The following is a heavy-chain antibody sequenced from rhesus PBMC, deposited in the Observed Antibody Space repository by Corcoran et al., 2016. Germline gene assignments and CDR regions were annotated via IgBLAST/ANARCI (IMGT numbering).Heavy chain of an antibody. J-gene: IGHJ3*01. CDR2: VDPEDGET. CDR1: GYTFTDYY. Sequence: VQLVQSGAEVKKPGASVKISCKASGYTFTDYYLHWVRQAPGKGLEWMGLVDPEDGETIHEHKFQDRGTITADTSTDTAYMELSSLRSEDTAVYYCATRSNVYGSDAFDFWGQGLRVTVSS. CDR3: ATRSNVYGSDAFDF. V-gene: IGHV1-111*02. D-gene: IGHD1-44*02.